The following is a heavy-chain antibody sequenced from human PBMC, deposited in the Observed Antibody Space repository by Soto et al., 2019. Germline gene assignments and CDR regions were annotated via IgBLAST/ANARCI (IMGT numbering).Heavy chain of an antibody. V-gene: IGHV5-51*01. CDR2: IYPGNSNI. J-gene: IGHJ3*02. D-gene: IGHD2-15*01. CDR1: GYSFSNYW. Sequence: GESLKISCQGSGYSFSNYWIGWVRQTPGKGLEWLGIIYPGNSNIKASPPFQGQVTVSVDQSISTAYLQWRSLKASDTAIYYCARLGGNGGGTCYPLCAFDIWGQGTTVTVSS. CDR3: ARLGGNGGGTCYPLCAFDI.